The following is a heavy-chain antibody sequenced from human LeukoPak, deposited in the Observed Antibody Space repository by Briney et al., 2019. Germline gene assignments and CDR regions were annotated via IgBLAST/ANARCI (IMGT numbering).Heavy chain of an antibody. J-gene: IGHJ4*02. Sequence: GASVKVSCKASGYTFTGYYMHWVRQAPGQGLEWMGWISAYNGNTNYAQKLQGRVTMTTDTSTSTAYMELRSLRYTAVYYCARRRSGYYLVGYDYWGQGTLVTVSS. CDR3: ARRRSGYYLVGYDY. CDR2: ISAYNGNT. V-gene: IGHV1-18*04. D-gene: IGHD3-22*01. CDR1: GYTFTGYY.